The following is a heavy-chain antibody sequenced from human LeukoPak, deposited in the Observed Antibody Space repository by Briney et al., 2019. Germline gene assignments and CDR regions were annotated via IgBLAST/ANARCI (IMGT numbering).Heavy chain of an antibody. CDR2: MNPNSGNT. J-gene: IGHJ1*01. V-gene: IGHV1-8*03. CDR1: GYTFTSYD. D-gene: IGHD6-19*01. CDR3: ASAYSSGWYYSGSEYFQH. Sequence: GASVKVSCXASGYTFTSYDINWVRQATGQGGEWMGWMNPNSGNTGYAQKFQGRVTITRNTSISTAYMELSSLRSEDTAVYYCASAYSSGWYYSGSEYFQHWGQGTLVTVSS.